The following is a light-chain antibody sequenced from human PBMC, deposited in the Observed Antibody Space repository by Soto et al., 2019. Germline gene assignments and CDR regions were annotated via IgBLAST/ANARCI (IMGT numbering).Light chain of an antibody. J-gene: IGKJ2*01. CDR1: QSIGDS. CDR2: KAF. Sequence: DIQMTQSPSTLTAYVGDRVIMTCRASQSIGDSLAWYQQKLGKAPKLLIYKAFILENGVPSRFSGSGSGTAFTLPINSLQPDDFATYFCQHSDSYSYDFGQGTKLENK. V-gene: IGKV1-5*03. CDR3: QHSDSYSYD.